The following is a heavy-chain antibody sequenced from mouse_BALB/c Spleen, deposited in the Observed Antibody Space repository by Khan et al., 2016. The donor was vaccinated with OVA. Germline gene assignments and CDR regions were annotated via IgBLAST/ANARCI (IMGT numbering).Heavy chain of an antibody. D-gene: IGHD4-1*01. CDR3: ASHLTGSFAY. CDR2: ISSGGDYT. J-gene: IGHJ3*01. CDR1: GFTFSSYS. Sequence: EVQLQESGGDLVEPGGSLKLSCAASGFTFSSYSMSWVRQTPDKRLEWVATISSGGDYTYYPDIVTGRFTISRDTAKNTLYLQMSSLKSEDTAMYYCASHLTGSFAYWGQGTLVAVSA. V-gene: IGHV5-6*01.